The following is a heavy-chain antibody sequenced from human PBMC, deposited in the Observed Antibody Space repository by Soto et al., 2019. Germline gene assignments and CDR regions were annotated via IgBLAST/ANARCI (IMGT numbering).Heavy chain of an antibody. CDR1: GFTFSSYS. Sequence: ESGGGLVKPGGSLRLSCAASGFTFSSYSMNWVRQAPGKGLEWVSSISSSSSYIYYADSVKGRFTISRDNAKNSLYLQMNSLRAEDTAVYYCARDRLGIVVVVPAAIDYWGQGTLVTVSS. D-gene: IGHD2-2*01. V-gene: IGHV3-21*01. CDR3: ARDRLGIVVVVPAAIDY. CDR2: ISSSSSYI. J-gene: IGHJ4*02.